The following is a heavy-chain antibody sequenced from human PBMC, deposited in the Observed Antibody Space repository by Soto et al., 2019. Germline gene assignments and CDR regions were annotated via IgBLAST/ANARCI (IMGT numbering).Heavy chain of an antibody. CDR1: GYTFTSYG. CDR2: ISAYNGNT. V-gene: IGHV1-18*01. Sequence: ASVKVSCKASGYTFTSYGISWVRQAPGQGLEWMGWISAYNGNTNYAQKLQGRVTMTTDTSTSTAYMELRSLRSDDTAVYYCARKNDILTGPTTSNWFDPWGQGTLVTVSS. J-gene: IGHJ5*02. D-gene: IGHD3-9*01. CDR3: ARKNDILTGPTTSNWFDP.